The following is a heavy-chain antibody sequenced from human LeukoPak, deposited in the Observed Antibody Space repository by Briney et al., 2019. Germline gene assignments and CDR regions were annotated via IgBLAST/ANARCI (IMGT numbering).Heavy chain of an antibody. V-gene: IGHV4-59*08. CDR2: IYYSGST. J-gene: IGHJ4*02. D-gene: IGHD3-22*01. Sequence: SETLSLTWTVSGGSISSYFWSWIRQPPGKGLEWIGYIYYSGSTNYNPSLQSRVTISVDTSKNQFSLRLSSVTAADTAVYYCARHISYDSRGTFDYWGQGTLVTVSS. CDR3: ARHISYDSRGTFDY. CDR1: GGSISSYF.